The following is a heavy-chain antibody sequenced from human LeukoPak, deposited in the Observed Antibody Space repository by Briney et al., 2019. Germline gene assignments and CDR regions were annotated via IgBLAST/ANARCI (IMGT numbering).Heavy chain of an antibody. CDR3: AKDQGTAIFGVIIPDWYFDL. CDR2: IKQDGGEK. CDR1: GFTFSNHQ. V-gene: IGHV3-7*05. Sequence: GGSLRLSCVGSGFTFSNHQMNWVRQAPGKGLEWVAKIKQDGGEKHYVDSVKGRFTISRDNSKNTLYLQMNSLRAEDTAVYYCAKDQGTAIFGVIIPDWYFDLWGRGTLVTVSS. D-gene: IGHD3-3*01. J-gene: IGHJ2*01.